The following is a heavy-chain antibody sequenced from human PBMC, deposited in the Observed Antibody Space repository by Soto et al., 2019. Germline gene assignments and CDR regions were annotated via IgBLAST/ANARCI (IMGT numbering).Heavy chain of an antibody. J-gene: IGHJ6*02. Sequence: QVQLVQSGAEVKKPGASVKVSCKASGYTFTSYGISWVRQAPGQGLEWMGWISAYNGNTNYAQKLQGRVTMTTDTSKSKAYMDLKSLRSDDKAVDFCSRDYSSGWAYYYYGIDVWGQGTTVTVSS. CDR2: ISAYNGNT. D-gene: IGHD6-25*01. CDR1: GYTFTSYG. V-gene: IGHV1-18*01. CDR3: SRDYSSGWAYYYYGIDV.